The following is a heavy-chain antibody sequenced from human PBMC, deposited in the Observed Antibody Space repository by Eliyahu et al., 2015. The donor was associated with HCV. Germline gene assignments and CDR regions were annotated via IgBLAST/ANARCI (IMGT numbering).Heavy chain of an antibody. Sequence: QVQLVQSGAEVKEPGASVKVSCKASGYTFTGYYMHWVRQAPGQGLEWGGWINPDSGGTNYAQKFQGLVTMTRDTSTSTAYMEVSRLRSDDTAVYYCARGEQRVTIFGVLITPPRHHGLDVWGQGTTVTVSS. CDR2: INPDSGGT. J-gene: IGHJ6*02. CDR1: GYTFTGYY. D-gene: IGHD3-3*01. CDR3: ARGEQRVTIFGVLITPPRHHGLDV. V-gene: IGHV1-2*04.